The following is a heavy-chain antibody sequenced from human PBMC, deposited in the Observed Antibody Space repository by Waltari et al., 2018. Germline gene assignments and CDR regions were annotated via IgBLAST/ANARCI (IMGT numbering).Heavy chain of an antibody. Sequence: LPLQESGPGLVKTSENLSLTCTVSGGSMSSSSYYWGWLRQPPGKGLELIGSIYYSGSTYDNPSRKSRGPIFVDTSNNHFSLRLSSVTAADTAIYYCARHDYGDYGNHVCDYWGQGTLVTVSS. CDR3: ARHDYGDYGNHVCDY. CDR1: GGSMSSSSYY. CDR2: IYYSGST. V-gene: IGHV4-39*01. D-gene: IGHD4-17*01. J-gene: IGHJ4*02.